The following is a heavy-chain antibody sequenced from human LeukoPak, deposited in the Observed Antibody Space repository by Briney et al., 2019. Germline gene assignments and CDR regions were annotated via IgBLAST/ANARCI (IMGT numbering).Heavy chain of an antibody. Sequence: GGSLRLSCAASGFTFSSYSMNWVRQAPGKGLEWVSSISSSSSYIYYADSVKGRFTISRDNAKNSLYLQMNSLRAEDTAVYYCARNMVRGVIFPLGYWGQGILVTVSS. CDR3: ARNMVRGVIFPLGY. CDR1: GFTFSSYS. D-gene: IGHD3-10*01. J-gene: IGHJ4*02. V-gene: IGHV3-21*01. CDR2: ISSSSSYI.